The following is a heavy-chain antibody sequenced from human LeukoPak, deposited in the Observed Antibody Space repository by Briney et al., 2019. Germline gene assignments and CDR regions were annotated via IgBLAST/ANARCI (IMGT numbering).Heavy chain of an antibody. V-gene: IGHV1-18*01. CDR2: ISAYNGNT. D-gene: IGHD2-2*01. Sequence: GSSVKVSCKASGYTFTSYGISWVRQAPGQGLEWMGWISAYNGNTNYAQKLQGRVTMTTDTSTSTAYMELRSLRSDDTAVYYCAREFGVVPAAMFGYWGQGTLVTVSS. CDR3: AREFGVVPAAMFGY. CDR1: GYTFTSYG. J-gene: IGHJ4*02.